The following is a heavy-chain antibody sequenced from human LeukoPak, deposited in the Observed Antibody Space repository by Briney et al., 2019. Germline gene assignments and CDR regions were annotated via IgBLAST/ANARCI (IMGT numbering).Heavy chain of an antibody. D-gene: IGHD3-10*01. CDR3: ARRRDGSGSYYNEAPVDY. CDR1: GFTFSSYS. Sequence: GGSLRLSCAASGFTFSSYSMNWVRQAPGKGLEWVSSISSSSSYIYYADSVKGRFTIPRDNAKNSLYLQMNSLRAEDTAVYYCARRRDGSGSYYNEAPVDYWGQGTLVTVSS. J-gene: IGHJ4*02. CDR2: ISSSSSYI. V-gene: IGHV3-21*01.